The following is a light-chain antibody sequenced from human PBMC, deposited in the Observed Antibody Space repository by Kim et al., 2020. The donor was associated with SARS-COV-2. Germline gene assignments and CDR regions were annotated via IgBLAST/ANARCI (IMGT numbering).Light chain of an antibody. CDR1: QSINRH. J-gene: IGKJ1*01. Sequence: YTGEGETRYGRARQSINRHLAWYQQKRGQAPRLLIDDASTRATGVPARFSGSGSGTEFTLTISSLQSEDFAIYYWQQYRNWPRTFGQGTKVDIK. CDR3: QQYRNWPRT. V-gene: IGKV3-15*01. CDR2: DAS.